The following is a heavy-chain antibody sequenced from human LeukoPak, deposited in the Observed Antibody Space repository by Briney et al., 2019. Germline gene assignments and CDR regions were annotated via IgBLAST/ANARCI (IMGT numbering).Heavy chain of an antibody. D-gene: IGHD2-2*01. CDR3: AMGIHCSSTSCPPGYFQH. CDR1: GFTFSSYA. Sequence: GGSLRLSCAASGFTFSSYAMSWVRQAPGKGLEWVSAISGSGGSTYYADSVKGRFTISRDNSKNTLYLQVNSLRAEDTAVYYCAMGIHCSSTSCPPGYFQHWGQGTLVTVSS. V-gene: IGHV3-23*01. CDR2: ISGSGGST. J-gene: IGHJ1*01.